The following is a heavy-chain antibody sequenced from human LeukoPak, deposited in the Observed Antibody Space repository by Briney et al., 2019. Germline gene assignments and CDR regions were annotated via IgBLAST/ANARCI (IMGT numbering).Heavy chain of an antibody. D-gene: IGHD1-26*01. J-gene: IGHJ6*03. CDR3: ASRTSGSPGGYYYYYMDV. CDR1: GYTFTSYY. Sequence: SVKVSCKASGYTFTSYYMHWVRQAPGQGLEWMGGIIPIFGTANYAQKFQGRVTITADESTSTAYMELSSLRSEDTAVYYCASRTSGSPGGYYYYYMDVWGKGTTVTISS. V-gene: IGHV1-69*13. CDR2: IIPIFGTA.